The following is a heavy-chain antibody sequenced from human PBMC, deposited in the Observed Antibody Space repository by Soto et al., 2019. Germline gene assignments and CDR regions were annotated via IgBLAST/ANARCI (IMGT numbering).Heavy chain of an antibody. J-gene: IGHJ4*02. CDR2: ITDDGGAT. D-gene: IGHD5-18*01. V-gene: IGHV3-23*01. CDR3: LKGGWGYRSDH. Sequence: EVQVLEAGGGLVQPGGSLRLSCAASGFTFSSNAMTWVRQAPGKGLEWVSTITDDGGATYYADSVRGRFTISRDNSENTVFLQTNTLRAENPAEYSCLKGGWGYRSDHWGQGTLVTVSS. CDR1: GFTFSSNA.